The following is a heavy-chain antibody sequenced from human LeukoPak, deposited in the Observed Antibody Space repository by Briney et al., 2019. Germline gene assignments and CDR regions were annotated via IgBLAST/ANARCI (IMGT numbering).Heavy chain of an antibody. Sequence: SETLSLTCTVSGGSLSSYYWSWLRQPPGKGLEGIGYIYYSGSTNYNPSLKSRVTISVDTSKNQFSLKLSSVTAADTAVYYCARGQDYGDYEGYWGQGTLVTVSS. D-gene: IGHD4-17*01. CDR3: ARGQDYGDYEGY. V-gene: IGHV4-59*01. CDR1: GGSLSSYY. CDR2: IYYSGST. J-gene: IGHJ4*02.